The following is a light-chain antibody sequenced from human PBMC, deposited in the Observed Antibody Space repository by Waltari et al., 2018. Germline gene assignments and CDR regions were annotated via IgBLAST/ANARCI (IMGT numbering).Light chain of an antibody. CDR3: QQYYTTPWT. J-gene: IGKJ1*01. Sequence: DIVMTQSPGSLAVSLGERATINCKSSQNVLYSSNNKNYIAWYQHKSGQPPKLLIYWTSTRESGVPDRFSGSGSGTDFALTISSLQAEDVAVYYCQQYYTTPWTFGQGTKVEIK. CDR1: QNVLYSSNNKNY. V-gene: IGKV4-1*01. CDR2: WTS.